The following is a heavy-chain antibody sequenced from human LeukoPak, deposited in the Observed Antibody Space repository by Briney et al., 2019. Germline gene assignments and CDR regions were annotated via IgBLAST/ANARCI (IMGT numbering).Heavy chain of an antibody. Sequence: SETLSLTGTVSGGSISSGSYYWSWIRQPAGKGLEWIGRIYTSGSTNYNPSLKSRVTISVDTSKNQFSLKLSSVTAADTAVYYCARDRGYSYGALFDYWGQGTLVTVSS. J-gene: IGHJ4*02. D-gene: IGHD5-18*01. CDR2: IYTSGST. V-gene: IGHV4-61*02. CDR1: GGSISSGSYY. CDR3: ARDRGYSYGALFDY.